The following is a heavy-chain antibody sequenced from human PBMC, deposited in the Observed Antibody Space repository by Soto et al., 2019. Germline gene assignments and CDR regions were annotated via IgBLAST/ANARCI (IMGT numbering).Heavy chain of an antibody. J-gene: IGHJ6*02. Sequence: GGSLRLWCAASRFTFSSYAMQWVRQSPGRGLEWVSVISDGGNTIYYAVSVEGRFTISRDNSKKTMYMQMNSLRGEDTAVYYCAKTDRKLPLWCTIGDVWGQGSTVTVSS. CDR1: RFTFSSYA. CDR3: AKTDRKLPLWCTIGDV. V-gene: IGHV3-30*18. D-gene: IGHD3-10*01. CDR2: ISDGGNTI.